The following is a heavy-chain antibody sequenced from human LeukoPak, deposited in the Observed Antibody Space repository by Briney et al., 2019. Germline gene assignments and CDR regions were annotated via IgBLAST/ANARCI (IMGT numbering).Heavy chain of an antibody. V-gene: IGHV4-38-2*02. CDR2: IYHSGST. Sequence: SETLSLTCTVSGYSISGGYYWGWIRQPPGKGLEWIGSIYHSGSTYYNPSLKSRVTISVDTSKNQFSLKLSSVTAADTAVYYCARDLASPSQSWGQGTLVTVSS. CDR1: GYSISGGYY. CDR3: ARDLASPSQS. D-gene: IGHD1-26*01. J-gene: IGHJ4*02.